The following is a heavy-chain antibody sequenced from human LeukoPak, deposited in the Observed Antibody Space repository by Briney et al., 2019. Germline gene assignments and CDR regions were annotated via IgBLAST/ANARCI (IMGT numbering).Heavy chain of an antibody. CDR1: GGTFSSYA. D-gene: IGHD1-26*01. CDR3: ARGTVVGAPLHAFDI. CDR2: IIPIFGTA. V-gene: IGHV1-69*13. J-gene: IGHJ3*02. Sequence: VASVKVSCKASGGTFSSYAISWVRQAPGQGLEWMGGIIPIFGTANYAQKFQGRVTITADESTSTAYMELSSLRSEDTAVYYCARGTVVGAPLHAFDIWGQGTMVTVSS.